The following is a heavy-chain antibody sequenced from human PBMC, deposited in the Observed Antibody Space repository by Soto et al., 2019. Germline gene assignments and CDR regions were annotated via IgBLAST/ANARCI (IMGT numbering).Heavy chain of an antibody. CDR2: IYYSGNT. V-gene: IGHV4-31*03. J-gene: IGHJ6*02. Sequence: SETLSLTCTVSGGSIRSGGYYWSWVRQNPRRGLEWIGNIYYSGNTYYNPSLKSRLTISVDTSKNQVSLNLSSVTAADTAVYYCARDRLMATAGTARHYFGLDVWGQGTTVTVSS. CDR3: ARDRLMATAGTARHYFGLDV. CDR1: GGSIRSGGYY. D-gene: IGHD5-18*01.